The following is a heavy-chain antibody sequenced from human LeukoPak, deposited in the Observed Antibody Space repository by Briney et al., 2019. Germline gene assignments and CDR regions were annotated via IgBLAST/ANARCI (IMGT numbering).Heavy chain of an antibody. D-gene: IGHD4-17*01. J-gene: IGHJ2*01. CDR2: IKQDGSEK. V-gene: IGHV3-7*01. CDR1: GFTFSSYW. Sequence: GGSLRLSCAASGFTFSSYWMSWVRQAPGKGLEWVANIKQDGSEKYYVDSVKGRFTISRDNAKNSLYLQMNSLRAEDTAVYYCASPSGDYYDSYDWYFDLWGRGTLVIVSS. CDR3: ASPSGDYYDSYDWYFDL.